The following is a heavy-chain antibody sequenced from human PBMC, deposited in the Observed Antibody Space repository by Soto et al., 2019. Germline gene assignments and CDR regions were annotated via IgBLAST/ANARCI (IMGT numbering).Heavy chain of an antibody. CDR1: GGSFSGYY. D-gene: IGHD4-17*01. V-gene: IGHV4-34*01. CDR2: INHSGST. CDR3: ARGRRTTVTIDY. Sequence: PSETLSLTCAVYGGSFSGYYLSWIRQPPGKGLEWIGEINHSGSTNYNPSLKSRVTISVDTSKNQFSLKLSSVTAADTAVYYCARGRRTTVTIDYWGQGTLVTVS. J-gene: IGHJ4*02.